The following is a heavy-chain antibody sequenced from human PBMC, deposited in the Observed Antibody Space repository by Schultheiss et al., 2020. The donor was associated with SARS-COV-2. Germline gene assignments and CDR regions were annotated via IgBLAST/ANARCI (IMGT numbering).Heavy chain of an antibody. CDR1: GFTFSTYD. Sequence: GGSLRLSCAASGFTFSTYDMHWVRQATGKGLEWVSTIGTAGDTYYPGSVKGRFTISRQNAKNSLYLQMNSLRAGDTAVYYCARGDDYSNYFDYWGQGTLVTVSS. V-gene: IGHV3-13*01. CDR3: ARGDDYSNYFDY. J-gene: IGHJ4*02. D-gene: IGHD4-11*01. CDR2: IGTAGDT.